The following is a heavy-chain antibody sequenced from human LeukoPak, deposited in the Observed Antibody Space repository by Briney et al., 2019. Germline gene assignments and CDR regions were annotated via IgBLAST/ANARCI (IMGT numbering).Heavy chain of an antibody. D-gene: IGHD3/OR15-3a*01. V-gene: IGHV4-31*03. CDR3: ARDGPYNWFDP. CDR2: IYYSGST. Sequence: SETLSRTCTVSGGSISSGGYYWSWIRQHPVKGLEWIGYIYYSGSTYYNPSLKSRVTISVDTSKNQFSLKLSSVTAADTAIYYCARDGPYNWFDPWGQGTLVTVSS. J-gene: IGHJ5*02. CDR1: GGSISSGGYY.